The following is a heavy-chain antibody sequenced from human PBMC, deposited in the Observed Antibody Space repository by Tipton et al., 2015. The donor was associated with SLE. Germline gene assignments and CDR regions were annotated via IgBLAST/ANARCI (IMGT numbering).Heavy chain of an antibody. V-gene: IGHV4-4*07. D-gene: IGHD6-13*01. CDR3: ARGDSSWSHSFDI. CDR2: IYSSGST. Sequence: TLSLTCTVSGGSISNYYWSWIRQPAGKGLEWIGRIYSSGSTNYNPSLKSRVTISVDTSHNQFSLKSSSVTAADTAVYYCARGDSSWSHSFDIWGQGTMVTVSS. J-gene: IGHJ3*02. CDR1: GGSISNYY.